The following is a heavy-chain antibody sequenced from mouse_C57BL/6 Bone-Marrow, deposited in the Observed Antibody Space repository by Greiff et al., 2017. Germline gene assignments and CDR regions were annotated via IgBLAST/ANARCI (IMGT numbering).Heavy chain of an antibody. Sequence: VQLQQPGAELVRPGSSVKLSCKASGYTFTSYWMHWVKQRPIQGLEWIGNIDPSDSENHYNQKFKDKATLTVDKSSSTAYRQLSSLTSDDSAVYYCARKGYFDVWGTGTTVTVSS. CDR2: IDPSDSEN. CDR1: GYTFTSYW. J-gene: IGHJ1*03. V-gene: IGHV1-52*01. CDR3: ARKGYFDV.